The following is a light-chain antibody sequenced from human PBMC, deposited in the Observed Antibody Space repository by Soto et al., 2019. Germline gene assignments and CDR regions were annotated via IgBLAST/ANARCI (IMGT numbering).Light chain of an antibody. V-gene: IGKV3-20*01. CDR3: QQYGSSTYT. CDR1: QSVSSNH. CDR2: GAS. J-gene: IGKJ2*01. Sequence: EIVMTQSPATLSVSPVESATLSCRSSQSVSSNHLAWYQQKPGQAPRLIIYGASRRATGIPDRFSGSGSGTEFTLTISRLEPEDFAVYYCQQYGSSTYTFGQGTKVDIK.